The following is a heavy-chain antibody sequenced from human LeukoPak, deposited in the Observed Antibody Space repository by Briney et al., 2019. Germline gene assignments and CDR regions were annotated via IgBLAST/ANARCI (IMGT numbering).Heavy chain of an antibody. CDR1: GGSISSYY. CDR3: ARARVYSDYGWFDP. D-gene: IGHD4-11*01. V-gene: IGHV4-59*01. Sequence: SETLSLTCTVSGGSISSYYWSWIRQPPGKGLEWIGYIYYSGSTNYNPSLKSRVTISVDTSKNQFSLKLSSVTAADTAVYYCARARVYSDYGWFDPWGQGTLVTVSS. J-gene: IGHJ5*02. CDR2: IYYSGST.